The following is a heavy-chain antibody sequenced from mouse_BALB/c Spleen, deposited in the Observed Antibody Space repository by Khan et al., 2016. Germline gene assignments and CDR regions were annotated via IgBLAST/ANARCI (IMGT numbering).Heavy chain of an antibody. D-gene: IGHD2-14*01. V-gene: IGHV1-80*01. J-gene: IGHJ3*01. Sequence: VELVESGAELVRPGSSVKISCKASGFAFSSYWMNWVKQRPGQGLKWIGQIYPGDGDTNYNGKFKGKATLTADKSSSTAYMQLSSLTSEDSAVYFCARGTPFANWGQGTLVTVSA. CDR3: ARGTPFAN. CDR1: GFAFSSYW. CDR2: IYPGDGDT.